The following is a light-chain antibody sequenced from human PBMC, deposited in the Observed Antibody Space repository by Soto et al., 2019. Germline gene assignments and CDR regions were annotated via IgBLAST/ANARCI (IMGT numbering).Light chain of an antibody. J-gene: IGKJ1*01. Sequence: TQSPSTLSASVGDRVTLSCRASQSVSGNLAWYQQKPGQAPRLLVYGASTRATGIPARFSGSGSGTEFTLTISSLQSEDFAVYYCQQYNNWPPWTFGQGTKVDIK. CDR2: GAS. CDR3: QQYNNWPPWT. CDR1: QSVSGN. V-gene: IGKV3-15*01.